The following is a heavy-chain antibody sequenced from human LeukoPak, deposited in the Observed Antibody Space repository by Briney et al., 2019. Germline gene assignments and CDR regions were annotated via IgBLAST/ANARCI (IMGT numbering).Heavy chain of an antibody. D-gene: IGHD4-17*01. CDR3: ARGFRSVTTWGYFDY. V-gene: IGHV3-66*01. Sequence: GGSLRLSCAASGFTVSTNYMSWVRQAPGKGLEWVSLTYSGGGTYYADSVKGRFTISRDNSRNTLSLQMNSLRVDDTAVYYCARGFRSVTTWGYFDYWGQGALVTVSS. J-gene: IGHJ4*02. CDR1: GFTVSTNY. CDR2: TYSGGGT.